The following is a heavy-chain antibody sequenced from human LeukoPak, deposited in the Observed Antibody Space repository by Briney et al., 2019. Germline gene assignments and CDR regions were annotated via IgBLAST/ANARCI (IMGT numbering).Heavy chain of an antibody. CDR1: GYTFTSYG. D-gene: IGHD3-22*01. CDR2: ISAYNGNT. J-gene: IGHJ4*02. CDR3: ARDHDSSGPAGDFDY. Sequence: ASVKVSCKASGYTFTSYGISWVRQAPGQGLEWMGWISAYNGNTNYAQKLQGRVTMTIDTSTSTAYMELRSLRSDDTAVYYCARDHDSSGPAGDFDYWGQGTLVTVSS. V-gene: IGHV1-18*01.